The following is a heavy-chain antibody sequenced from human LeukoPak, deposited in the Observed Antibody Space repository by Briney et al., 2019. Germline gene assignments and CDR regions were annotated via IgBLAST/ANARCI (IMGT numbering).Heavy chain of an antibody. CDR2: IWYDGSNK. CDR3: ANGYCSGGSCSYDAFDI. CDR1: GFTLSSYG. J-gene: IGHJ3*02. Sequence: GGSLRLSCAASGFTLSSYGMHWVRQAPGKGLEWVAVIWYDGSNKYYADSVKGRFTISRDNSKNTLYLQMNSLRAEDTAVYYCANGYCSGGSCSYDAFDIWGQGTMVTVSS. V-gene: IGHV3-33*06. D-gene: IGHD2-15*01.